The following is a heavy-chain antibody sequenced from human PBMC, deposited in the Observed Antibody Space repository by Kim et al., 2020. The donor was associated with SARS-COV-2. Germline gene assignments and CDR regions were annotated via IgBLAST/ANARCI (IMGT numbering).Heavy chain of an antibody. V-gene: IGHV6-1*01. D-gene: IGHD6-19*01. Sequence: WYYEYAFSVESRIKVTPSTPKNQFSLQLNSVTPEDTAVYYCARSGWDFDHWGQGTLVTVSS. CDR2: WYY. J-gene: IGHJ4*02. CDR3: ARSGWDFDH.